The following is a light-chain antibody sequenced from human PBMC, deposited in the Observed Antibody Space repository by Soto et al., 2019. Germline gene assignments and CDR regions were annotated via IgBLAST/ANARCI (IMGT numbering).Light chain of an antibody. CDR3: AVWDDSLNGVV. V-gene: IGLV1-44*01. J-gene: IGLJ2*01. CDR2: NNN. Sequence: QSVLTQPPSASGTPGQRVTISCSGSSSNIGSKTVNWYQQVPGTAPKVLIYNNNQRASGVPDRFSGSKSGTSASLAISGLQSEDEADYYCAVWDDSLNGVVFGGGTKLTVL. CDR1: SSNIGSKT.